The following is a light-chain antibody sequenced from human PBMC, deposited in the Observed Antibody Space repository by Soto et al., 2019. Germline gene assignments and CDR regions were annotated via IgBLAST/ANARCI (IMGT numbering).Light chain of an antibody. CDR2: KAS. V-gene: IGKV1-5*03. CDR3: QQYNDNWT. J-gene: IGKJ1*01. CDR1: QSISSW. Sequence: DIQMTQSPSTLSASVGDRDTNTCRASQSISSWLAWYQQKPGTAPNLLIYKASTLQSGVPSRFSGSGSGTEFTLTISSLQPDDSATYYCQQYNDNWTFGQGTKV.